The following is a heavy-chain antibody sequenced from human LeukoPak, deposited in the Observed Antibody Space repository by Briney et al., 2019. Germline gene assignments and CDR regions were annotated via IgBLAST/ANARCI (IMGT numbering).Heavy chain of an antibody. Sequence: SDTLSLTCTVSGGSISSGGYYWSWIRQHPGKGLEWIGYIYYSGSTYYNPSLKSRVTISVDTAKNQFSLKLSSVTAADTAVYYCARGTYYYDSSGYWDWFDPWGQGTLVTVSS. J-gene: IGHJ5*02. V-gene: IGHV4-31*03. D-gene: IGHD3-22*01. CDR1: GGSISSGGYY. CDR2: IYYSGST. CDR3: ARGTYYYDSSGYWDWFDP.